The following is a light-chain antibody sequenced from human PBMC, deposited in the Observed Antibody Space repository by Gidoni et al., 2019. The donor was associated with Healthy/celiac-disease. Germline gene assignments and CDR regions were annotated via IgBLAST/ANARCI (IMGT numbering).Light chain of an antibody. Sequence: DIVMTPSPHSLAVSLGERATINCKPSHSVLYSYNNKNYLAWYQQKPGQTPKLLIYWASTRESGVPERFSGSGSGTDFTLTISSLQAEDVAVYYCQQYYSTPFTFGPGTKVDIK. CDR3: QQYYSTPFT. J-gene: IGKJ3*01. CDR2: WAS. V-gene: IGKV4-1*01. CDR1: HSVLYSYNNKNY.